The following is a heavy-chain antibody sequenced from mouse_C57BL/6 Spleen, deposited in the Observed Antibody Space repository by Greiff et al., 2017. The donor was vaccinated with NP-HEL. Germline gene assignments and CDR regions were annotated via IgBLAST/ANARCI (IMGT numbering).Heavy chain of an antibody. CDR3: TRALYDYDVFAY. Sequence: EVQRVESGEGLVKPGGSLKLSCAASGFTFSSYAMSWVHQTPEKRLEWVAYISSGGDYIYYADTVKGRFTISRDNARNTLYLQMSSLKSEDTAMYYCTRALYDYDVFAYWGQGTLVTVSA. V-gene: IGHV5-9-1*02. D-gene: IGHD2-4*01. J-gene: IGHJ3*01. CDR1: GFTFSSYA. CDR2: ISSGGDYI.